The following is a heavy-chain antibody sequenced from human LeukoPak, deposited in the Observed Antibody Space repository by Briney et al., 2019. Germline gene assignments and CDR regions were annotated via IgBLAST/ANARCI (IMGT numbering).Heavy chain of an antibody. Sequence: EPGGSLRLSCAASGFTFSSYAMHWVRQAPGKGLEWVAVISYDGSNKYYADSVKGRFTISRDNSKNTLYLQMNSLRAEDTAVYYCVRDFKVKGYCSSTSCYTRNFDYWGQGTLVTVSS. CDR3: VRDFKVKGYCSSTSCYTRNFDY. CDR2: ISYDGSNK. D-gene: IGHD2-2*02. CDR1: GFTFSSYA. V-gene: IGHV3-30-3*01. J-gene: IGHJ4*02.